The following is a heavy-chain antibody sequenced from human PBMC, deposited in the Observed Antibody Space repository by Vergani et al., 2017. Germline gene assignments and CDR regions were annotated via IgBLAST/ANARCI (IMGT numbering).Heavy chain of an antibody. J-gene: IGHJ6*02. V-gene: IGHV3-33*01. CDR3: AREEAVAGESSFYYYYGMDV. CDR1: GFTFSSYG. Sequence: QVLLVESGGGVVQPGRSLRLSCAASGFTFSSYGMHWVRQAPGKGLEWVAVIWYDGSNKYYADSVKGRFTISRDNSKNTLYLQMNSLRAEDTAVYYCAREEAVAGESSFYYYYGMDVWGQGTTVTVSS. CDR2: IWYDGSNK. D-gene: IGHD6-19*01.